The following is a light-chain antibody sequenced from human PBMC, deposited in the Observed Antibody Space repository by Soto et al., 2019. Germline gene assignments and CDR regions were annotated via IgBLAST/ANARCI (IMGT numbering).Light chain of an antibody. J-gene: IGKJ3*01. CDR2: GAS. V-gene: IGKV3-20*01. CDR3: QQYGSSLFT. CDR1: QSVSSNY. Sequence: EIVLTQSPGTLSLSPGERATLSCRASQSVSSNYLAWYQQKPGQAPRLLIYGASSRATGIPDRFSGSGSGTDFPLTISRLEPEDCAVYYCQQYGSSLFTFGHGTKVYI.